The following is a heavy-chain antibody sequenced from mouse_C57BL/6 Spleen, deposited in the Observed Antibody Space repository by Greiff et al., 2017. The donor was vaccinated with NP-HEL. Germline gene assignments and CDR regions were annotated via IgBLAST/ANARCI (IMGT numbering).Heavy chain of an antibody. Sequence: QVHVKQPGTELVKPGASVKLSCKASGYTFTSYWMHWVKQRPGQGLEWIGNINPSNGGTNYNEKFKSKATLTADTSSSTAYMQLSILTSEDSTVYYCARAGDCYYSYYFDYWGQGTTLTVSS. CDR1: GYTFTSYW. J-gene: IGHJ2*01. D-gene: IGHD2-3*01. CDR3: ARAGDCYYSYYFDY. CDR2: INPSNGGT. V-gene: IGHV1-53*01.